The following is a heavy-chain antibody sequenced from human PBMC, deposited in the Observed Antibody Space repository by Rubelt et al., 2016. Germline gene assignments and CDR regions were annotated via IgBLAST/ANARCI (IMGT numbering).Heavy chain of an antibody. CDR2: INHSGST. CDR3: ARGITRVTMFGVVYDY. D-gene: IGHD3-3*01. J-gene: IGHJ4*02. Sequence: QLQLQESGPGLVKPSETLSLTCTVSGGSISSSSYYWSWIRQPPGKGLEWIGEINHSGSTNYNPSLKSRVTISGDPSKNQFSLKLSSVTAADTAVYYCARGITRVTMFGVVYDYWGQGTLVTVSS. CDR1: GGSISSSSYY. V-gene: IGHV4-39*07.